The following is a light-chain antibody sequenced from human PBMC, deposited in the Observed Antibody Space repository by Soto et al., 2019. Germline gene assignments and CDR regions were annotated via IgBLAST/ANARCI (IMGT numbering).Light chain of an antibody. CDR2: GNS. V-gene: IGLV1-47*02. CDR3: AAWDDSLSGVV. CDR1: RSNIGFNA. Sequence: QAVVTQPPSASGTPGQRVTLSCSGGRSNIGFNAVNWYQQLPGAAPKLLMHGNSQRPSGVPERFSGSKSGTSASLAIIGLRTEDEADYYCAAWDDSLSGVVFGGGTKLTVL. J-gene: IGLJ3*02.